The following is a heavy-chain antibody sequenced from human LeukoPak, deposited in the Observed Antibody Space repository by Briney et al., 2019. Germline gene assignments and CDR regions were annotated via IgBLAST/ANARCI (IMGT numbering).Heavy chain of an antibody. CDR3: ARQQLVGFSDY. D-gene: IGHD6-13*01. V-gene: IGHV4-34*01. CDR1: GGSFSGYY. CDR2: INHSGST. Sequence: PSETLSLTCAVYGGSFSGYYWSWIRQPPGKGLEWIGEINHSGSTNYNPSLKSRVTISVDTSKNQFSLKLSSVTAADTAVYYCARQQLVGFSDYWGQGTLVTVSS. J-gene: IGHJ4*02.